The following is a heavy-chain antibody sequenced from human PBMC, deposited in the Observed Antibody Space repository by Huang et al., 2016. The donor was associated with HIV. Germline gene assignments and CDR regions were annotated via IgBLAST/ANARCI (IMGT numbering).Heavy chain of an antibody. D-gene: IGHD3-16*01. Sequence: QVQLEQWGAGLLKPSETLSLTCAVSGGSFSGYFWNWIRQSPGKGLEWSGQINHAGVTDYNPSLKSRASISVDTSKNQFSLKLTSVTAADTAIYYCAREIMISFGGPFDSWGHGNLVTVSS. CDR1: GGSFSGYF. J-gene: IGHJ5*01. V-gene: IGHV4-34*02. CDR3: AREIMISFGGPFDS. CDR2: INHAGVT.